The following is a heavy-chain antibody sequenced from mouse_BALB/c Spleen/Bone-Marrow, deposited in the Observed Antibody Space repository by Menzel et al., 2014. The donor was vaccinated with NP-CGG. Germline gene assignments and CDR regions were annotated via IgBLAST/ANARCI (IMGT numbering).Heavy chain of an antibody. V-gene: IGHV2-9*02. Sequence: VQLQQSGPGLVAPSQSLSITCTVSGFSLTSYGVHWVRQPPGKGLEWLGVIWAGGSTNYNSALMSRLSISKDSSKSQVFLKMNSLQTDDTAIYYCASPIYYDYPLFAYWGQGTLVTVSA. CDR1: GFSLTSYG. J-gene: IGHJ3*01. CDR2: IWAGGST. CDR3: ASPIYYDYPLFAY. D-gene: IGHD2-4*01.